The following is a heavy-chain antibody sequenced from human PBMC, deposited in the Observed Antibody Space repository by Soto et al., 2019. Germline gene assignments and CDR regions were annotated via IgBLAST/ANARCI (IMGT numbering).Heavy chain of an antibody. V-gene: IGHV3-23*01. D-gene: IGHD3-3*01. Sequence: GGSLRLSCAASGFTFSSYAMSWVRQAPGKGLEWVSTISGGGGSTYYADSVKGRFTISRDNSKNTLYLQMNSLRAEDTAVYYCAKDHQKSAYYTLDAFDIWGQGTMVTVSS. CDR3: AKDHQKSAYYTLDAFDI. CDR2: ISGGGGST. J-gene: IGHJ3*02. CDR1: GFTFSSYA.